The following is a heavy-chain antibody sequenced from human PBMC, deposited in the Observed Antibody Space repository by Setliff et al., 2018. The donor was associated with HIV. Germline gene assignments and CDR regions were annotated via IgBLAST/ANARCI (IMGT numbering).Heavy chain of an antibody. J-gene: IGHJ4*02. CDR3: ARDRASSAYYSHFDH. CDR2: ISSDGRYI. CDR1: GFTFRTYN. D-gene: IGHD6-6*01. Sequence: LRLSCAASGFTFRTYNFNWVRQAPGKGLEWVSSISSDGRYIYYADSVRGRSTISRDDANNLLFLQIYSLRADDTAIYYCARDRASSAYYSHFDHWGQGTMVTVSS. V-gene: IGHV3-21*06.